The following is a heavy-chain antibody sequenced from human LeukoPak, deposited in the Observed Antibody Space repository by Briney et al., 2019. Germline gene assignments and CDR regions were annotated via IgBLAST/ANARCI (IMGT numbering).Heavy chain of an antibody. V-gene: IGHV4-30-2*01. D-gene: IGHD4-23*01. CDR1: GGSISSGGYS. CDR2: IYHSGST. Sequence: SETLSLTCAVSGGSISSGGYSWSWIRQPPGKGLEWIGYIYHSGSTYYNPSLKSRVTISVDRSKNQFSLKLSSVTAADTAVYYCARATVVNGAFDYWGQGTLVTVSS. CDR3: ARATVVNGAFDY. J-gene: IGHJ4*02.